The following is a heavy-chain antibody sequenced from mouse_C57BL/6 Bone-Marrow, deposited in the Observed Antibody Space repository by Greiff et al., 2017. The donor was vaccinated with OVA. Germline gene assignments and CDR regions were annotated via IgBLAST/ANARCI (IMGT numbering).Heavy chain of an antibody. V-gene: IGHV8-8*01. Sequence: QVTLKECGPGILQPSQTLSLTCSFSGFSLSTFGMGVGWIRQPSGQGLEWLAHIWWDDDKYYNPALKSRLTISKDTSKNPVFLKIAHVDTADTATYYGARIYYYGSSYGYWGQGTTLTVSS. CDR2: IWWDDDK. D-gene: IGHD1-1*01. CDR1: GFSLSTFGMG. J-gene: IGHJ2*01. CDR3: ARIYYYGSSYGY.